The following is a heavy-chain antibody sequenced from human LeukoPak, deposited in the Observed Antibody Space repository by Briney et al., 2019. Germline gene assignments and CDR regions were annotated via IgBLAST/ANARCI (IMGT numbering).Heavy chain of an antibody. CDR3: ARGDYDYVWGSYPPRGGY. CDR1: GFTFSSYE. CDR2: ISSSGSTI. V-gene: IGHV3-48*03. J-gene: IGHJ4*02. D-gene: IGHD3-16*02. Sequence: GGSLRLSCAASGFTFSSYEMNWVRQAPGKGLEWVSYISSSGSTIYYADSVKGRFTISRDSAKNSLYLQMNSLRAEDTAVYYCARGDYDYVWGSYPPRGGYWGQGTLVTVSS.